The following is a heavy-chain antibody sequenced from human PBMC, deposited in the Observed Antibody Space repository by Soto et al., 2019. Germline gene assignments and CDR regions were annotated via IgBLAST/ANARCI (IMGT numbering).Heavy chain of an antibody. V-gene: IGHV1-18*01. Sequence: ASVKVSCKASGYTFTSYGISWVRQAPGQGLEWMGWISAYNGNTNYAQKLQGRVTMTTDTSTSTAYMELRSLRSDDTAVYYCARDKPRPYYYYGMDVWGQGTTVTVSS. CDR1: GYTFTSYG. CDR2: ISAYNGNT. J-gene: IGHJ6*02. CDR3: ARDKPRPYYYYGMDV.